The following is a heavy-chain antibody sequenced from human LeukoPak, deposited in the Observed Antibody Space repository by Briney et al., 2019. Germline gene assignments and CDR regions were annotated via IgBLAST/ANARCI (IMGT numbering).Heavy chain of an antibody. CDR1: GGSISTYY. CDR3: ARERSSYYGSGRGFDP. Sequence: PSETLSPTCTVSGGSISTYYWSWIRQPPGKGLEWIGYIYYSGSTNYNPSLKSRVTISVDTSKNQFSLKLSSVTAADTAVYYCARERSSYYGSGRGFDPWGQGTLVTVSS. CDR2: IYYSGST. J-gene: IGHJ5*02. D-gene: IGHD3-10*01. V-gene: IGHV4-59*01.